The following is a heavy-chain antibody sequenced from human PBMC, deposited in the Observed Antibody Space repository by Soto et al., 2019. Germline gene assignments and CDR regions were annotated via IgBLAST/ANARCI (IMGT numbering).Heavy chain of an antibody. CDR2: ISYDGSNK. V-gene: IGHV3-30*18. D-gene: IGHD3-10*01. CDR3: AKAALPITMVRGPRSYYGMDV. CDR1: GFTFSSYG. Sequence: VGSLRLSCAASGFTFSSYGMHWVRQAPGKGLEWVAVISYDGSNKYYADSVKGRFTISRDNSKNTLYLQMNSLRAEDTAVYYCAKAALPITMVRGPRSYYGMDVWGQGTTVTVSS. J-gene: IGHJ6*02.